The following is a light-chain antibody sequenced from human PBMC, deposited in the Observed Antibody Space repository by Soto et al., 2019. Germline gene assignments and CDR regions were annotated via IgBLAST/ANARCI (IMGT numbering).Light chain of an antibody. CDR1: QRINNNW. V-gene: IGKV3-20*01. CDR2: GGI. CDR3: HEYGTTTRS. J-gene: IGKJ2*03. Sequence: EIVLTQSPGALSLSQGEGATLSCRASQRINNNWLAWYQQKPGQAPRLLIYGGIHRSAGIADRFSGSGSGTDFTLGISALEADDFAVYDGHEYGTTTRSFGQGT.